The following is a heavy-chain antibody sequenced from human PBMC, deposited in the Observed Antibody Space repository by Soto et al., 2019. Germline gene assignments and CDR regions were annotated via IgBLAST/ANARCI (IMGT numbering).Heavy chain of an antibody. CDR2: IVLGSDNP. CDR1: GFSFSSSA. Sequence: SVKVSCKAAGFSFSSSAVQRVRQARGQRLEWIRSIVLGSDNPNYTQQFQERVTMTRAISTTTSYMELSILRSDHTAVYYSAAYSGILTCYYFYCMDVWGQGPTVTVSS. CDR3: AAYSGILTCYYFYCMDV. V-gene: IGHV1-58*01. J-gene: IGHJ6*02. D-gene: IGHD3-9*01.